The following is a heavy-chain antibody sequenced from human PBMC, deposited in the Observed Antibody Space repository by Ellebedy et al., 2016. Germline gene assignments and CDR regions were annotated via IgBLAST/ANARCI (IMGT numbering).Heavy chain of an antibody. Sequence: GESLKISXKGSGYNFTNYWISWVRQMPGKGLEWMGRIDPSDSYTNYSPSFQGHVTISADKSISTAYLQWSRLKASDTAMYYCARRGRSDYVWGSYRYGHFDYWGQGTLVTVSS. D-gene: IGHD3-16*02. CDR1: GYNFTNYW. CDR2: IDPSDSYT. V-gene: IGHV5-10-1*01. CDR3: ARRGRSDYVWGSYRYGHFDY. J-gene: IGHJ4*02.